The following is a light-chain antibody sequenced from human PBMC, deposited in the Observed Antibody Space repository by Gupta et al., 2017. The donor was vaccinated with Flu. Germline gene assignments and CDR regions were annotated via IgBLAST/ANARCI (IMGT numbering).Light chain of an antibody. CDR3: SSYAGSNNLV. CDR1: SSDVGGYDY. Sequence: TSSDVGGYDYVSWYQKHPDKAPKLMISEVNKRPSGVPDRFSGSKSGNTASLTVSGLQTEDEADYYCSSYAGSNNLVFGGGTKLTVL. J-gene: IGLJ2*01. CDR2: EVN. V-gene: IGLV2-8*01.